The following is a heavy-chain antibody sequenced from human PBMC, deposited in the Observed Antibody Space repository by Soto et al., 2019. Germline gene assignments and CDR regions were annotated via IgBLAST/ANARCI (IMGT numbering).Heavy chain of an antibody. CDR1: GFTFETYA. CDR2: ISFDGTNT. D-gene: IGHD1-26*01. CDR3: ARDHLYFTDVNCLRGYYGMDV. J-gene: IGHJ6*02. V-gene: IGHV3-30-3*01. Sequence: QVKLVESGGGVVQPGKSLRLSCEASGFTFETYAMHWVRQAPGKGLEWVAVISFDGTNTYYADSVKGGFTFSRDNSKNTLYLQLNSLSPEDTAVYYCARDHLYFTDVNCLRGYYGMDVWGQGTTVTVS.